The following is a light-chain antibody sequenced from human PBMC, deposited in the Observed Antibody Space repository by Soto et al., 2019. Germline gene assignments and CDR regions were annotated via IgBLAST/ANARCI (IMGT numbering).Light chain of an antibody. CDR3: QHSYSTPIT. CDR1: QSISSY. V-gene: IGKV1-39*01. CDR2: AAS. Sequence: DIQMTQSPSSLSASVGDRVTITCRASQSISSYLNWYQQKPGKAPKLLIYAASSLQSGVPSRFSGSGSGTNSTLTISSLQPEDFATYYCQHSYSTPITFGQGTRLEIK. J-gene: IGKJ5*01.